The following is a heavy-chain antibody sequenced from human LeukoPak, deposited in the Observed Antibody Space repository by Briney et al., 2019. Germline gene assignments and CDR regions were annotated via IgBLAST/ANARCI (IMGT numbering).Heavy chain of an antibody. CDR1: GFTFSSYW. V-gene: IGHV3-74*01. Sequence: GGSLRLSCAASGFTFSSYWMHWVRQAPGKGLVWVSRINTDGSSTSYADSVKGRFTISRDNAKNTLYLQMNSLRAEDTAVYYCARDLLYKADFWSGDIFDYWGQGTLVTVSS. J-gene: IGHJ4*02. CDR3: ARDLLYKADFWSGDIFDY. CDR2: INTDGSST. D-gene: IGHD3-3*01.